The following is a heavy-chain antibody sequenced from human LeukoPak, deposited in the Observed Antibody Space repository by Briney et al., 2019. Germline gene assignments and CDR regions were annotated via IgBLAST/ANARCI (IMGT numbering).Heavy chain of an antibody. CDR3: ARSGSGYYGTYYFDY. J-gene: IGHJ4*02. CDR1: GGSISSYY. CDR2: IYYSGST. Sequence: SSETLSLTCTVSGGSISSYYWSWIRQPPGKGLEWIGYIYYSGSTNYNPSLKSRVAISVDTSKNQFSLKLSSVTAADTAVYYCARSGSGYYGTYYFDYWGQGTLVTVSS. V-gene: IGHV4-59*08. D-gene: IGHD3-22*01.